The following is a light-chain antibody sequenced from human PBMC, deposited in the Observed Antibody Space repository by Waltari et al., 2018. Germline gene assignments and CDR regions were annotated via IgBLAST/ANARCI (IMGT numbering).Light chain of an antibody. V-gene: IGLV2-14*03. CDR1: SSHVAAYHS. CDR3: SSSTSSTTRV. CDR2: DVR. Sequence: SALTQPASVSASPGQSITISGTGTSSHVAAYHSASCYQQHPCKTPSLIIYDVRIRPSGVSNLFSGSKSGNTASLTISGLQADDEADYYCSSSTSSTTRVFGGGTRLTVL. J-gene: IGLJ3*02.